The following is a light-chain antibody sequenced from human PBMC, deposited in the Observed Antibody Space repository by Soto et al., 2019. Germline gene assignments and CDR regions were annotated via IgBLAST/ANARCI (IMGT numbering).Light chain of an antibody. Sequence: EIVLTQSPGTLSLSPGERATLSCRASQSVSSTFLAWYQQKPGQAPRLLIFGVSNRATGIPDRFSGSGSGTDFTLTISRLEPEDFAVYFCQLYGSSPPRYTFGQGTKLEIK. CDR2: GVS. J-gene: IGKJ2*01. CDR1: QSVSSTF. CDR3: QLYGSSPPRYT. V-gene: IGKV3-20*01.